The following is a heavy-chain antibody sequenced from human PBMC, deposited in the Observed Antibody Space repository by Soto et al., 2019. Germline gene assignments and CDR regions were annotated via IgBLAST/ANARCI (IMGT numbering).Heavy chain of an antibody. V-gene: IGHV4-59*08. J-gene: IGHJ4*02. CDR2: IYYFGSTNY. CDR1: GGSISSYY. CDR3: ARHSPDSDWLSQFDY. Sequence: PSETLSLTCTVSGGSISSYYWSWIRQPPGKGLEWIGYIYYFGSTNYNYNPSLKSRVTISVDTSKNQFSLKLSSVTAADTAVYYCARHSPDSDWLSQFDYWGQGTLVTSPQ. D-gene: IGHD3-9*01.